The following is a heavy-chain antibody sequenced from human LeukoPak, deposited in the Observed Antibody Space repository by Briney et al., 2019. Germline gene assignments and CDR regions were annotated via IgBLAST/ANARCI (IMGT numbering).Heavy chain of an antibody. CDR2: IIPIFGTA. Sequence: ASVKVSCKASGGTFSSYAISWVRQAPGQGLEWMGGIIPIFGTANYAQKFQGRVTITADESTGTAYMELSSLRSEDTAVYYCATYDSSGYYSLGYYFDYWGQGTLVTVSS. CDR3: ATYDSSGYYSLGYYFDY. D-gene: IGHD3-22*01. CDR1: GGTFSSYA. V-gene: IGHV1-69*13. J-gene: IGHJ4*02.